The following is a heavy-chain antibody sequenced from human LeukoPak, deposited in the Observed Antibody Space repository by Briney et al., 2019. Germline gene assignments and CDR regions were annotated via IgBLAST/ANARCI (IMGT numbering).Heavy chain of an antibody. V-gene: IGHV4-59*01. Sequence: SETLSLTCTVSGGSISSYYWSWIRQPPGKGLEWIGYIYYSGSTNYNPSLKSRVTISVDTSKNQFSLKLSSVTAADTAVYYCARVRYYYDSSGYLFDYWGQGTLVTVSS. CDR1: GGSISSYY. J-gene: IGHJ4*02. CDR2: IYYSGST. D-gene: IGHD3-22*01. CDR3: ARVRYYYDSSGYLFDY.